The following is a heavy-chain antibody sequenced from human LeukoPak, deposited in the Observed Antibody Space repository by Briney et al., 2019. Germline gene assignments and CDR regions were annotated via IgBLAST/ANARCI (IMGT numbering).Heavy chain of an antibody. J-gene: IGHJ3*02. D-gene: IGHD1-26*01. CDR2: IYYSGST. V-gene: IGHV4-59*01. CDR1: GGSISSYY. CDR3: ASVVGATPNWHDAFDI. Sequence: PSETLSLTCTVSGGSISSYYWSWIRQPPGKGLEWIGYIYYSGSTNYNPSLKSRVTISVDTSKNQFSLKLSSVTAVDTAVYYCASVVGATPNWHDAFDIWGQGTMVTVSS.